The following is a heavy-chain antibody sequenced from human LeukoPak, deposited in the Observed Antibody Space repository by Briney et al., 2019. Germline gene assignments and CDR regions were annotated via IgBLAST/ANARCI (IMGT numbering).Heavy chain of an antibody. CDR2: IRQDESEK. Sequence: GGSLRLSCTAPGFTFADYWMTWVRQAPGKGLEWVANIRQDESEKYYVDSVKGRFTISRDNTANALYLHMNSLRADDTAVYYCGRERNWGGSESDYWGQGTLVTVSS. CDR3: GRERNWGGSESDY. J-gene: IGHJ4*02. V-gene: IGHV3-7*01. D-gene: IGHD3-16*01. CDR1: GFTFADYW.